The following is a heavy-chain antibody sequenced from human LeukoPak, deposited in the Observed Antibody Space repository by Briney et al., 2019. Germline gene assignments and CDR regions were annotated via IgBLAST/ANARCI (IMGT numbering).Heavy chain of an antibody. V-gene: IGHV4-59*08. D-gene: IGHD6-19*01. Sequence: SETLSLTCTVPGDSMNSASWSWMRQPPGKGLEWIGYINNSGSASYNPSLKSRGTMSVDTSTNQFSLKLRSVTAADTAVYYCAACKGSGPNNDWVVPWGQGILVTVSS. J-gene: IGHJ5*02. CDR1: GDSMNSAS. CDR3: AACKGSGPNNDWVVP. CDR2: INNSGSA.